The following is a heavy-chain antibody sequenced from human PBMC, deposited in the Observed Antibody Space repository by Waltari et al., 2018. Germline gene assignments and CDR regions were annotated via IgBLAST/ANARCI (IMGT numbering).Heavy chain of an antibody. CDR1: GFTFSSFG. J-gene: IGHJ5*02. V-gene: IGHV3-30*02. D-gene: IGHD1-26*01. Sequence: QLVESGGGVVQPGGSLSLSCAASGFTFSSFGMHWVRQAPGKGLDVVTFIRYDGSNKYYADSVKGRFIISRDNSKNTVYLQMNSLRPEDAAVYYCAKGSGSYEGFDPWGQGTLVTVSS. CDR2: IRYDGSNK. CDR3: AKGSGSYEGFDP.